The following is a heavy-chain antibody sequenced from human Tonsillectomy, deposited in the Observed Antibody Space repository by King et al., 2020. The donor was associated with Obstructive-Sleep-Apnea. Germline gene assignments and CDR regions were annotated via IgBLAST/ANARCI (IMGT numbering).Heavy chain of an antibody. D-gene: IGHD3-22*01. J-gene: IGHJ4*02. Sequence: QLVQSGAEVKKPGSSVKVSCKASGGTFSSYAISWVRQAPGQGLEWMGGIIPISGIANYAQNFQGRVTITADKSTSTAYMELSSLGSEDTAVYYCARGYYDSGGYYNFDYWGQGTLVTVSS. V-gene: IGHV1-69*17. CDR1: GGTFSSYA. CDR3: ARGYYDSGGYYNFDY. CDR2: IIPISGIA.